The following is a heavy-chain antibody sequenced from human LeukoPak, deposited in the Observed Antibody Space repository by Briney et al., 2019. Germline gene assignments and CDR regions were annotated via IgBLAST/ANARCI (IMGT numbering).Heavy chain of an antibody. J-gene: IGHJ6*03. CDR2: IYASGST. CDR1: GGSISSYY. Sequence: PSETLSLTCTVSGGSISSYYWGWIRQPAGKGLEWIGRIYASGSTNYNPSLRSRVTLSVDTSKSQFSLKLSSVTAADTAVYYCARENVGLERSYYYYMDVWGEGTTVTVSS. V-gene: IGHV4-4*07. CDR3: ARENVGLERSYYYYMDV. D-gene: IGHD3-3*01.